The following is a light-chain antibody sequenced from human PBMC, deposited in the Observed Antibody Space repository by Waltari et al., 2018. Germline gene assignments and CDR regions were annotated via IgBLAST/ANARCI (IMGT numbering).Light chain of an antibody. Sequence: IQMTQSPLSLSASVGDSITITCRASQTIKNSLNWYQQKPGKVPKRLIYAASTLQTGVPSRFSGSGSGTEFTLTITSLLPEDFATYYCQQSYSAPEVFGPGTRVEVK. CDR2: AAS. CDR3: QQSYSAPEV. CDR1: QTIKNS. J-gene: IGKJ1*01. V-gene: IGKV1-39*01.